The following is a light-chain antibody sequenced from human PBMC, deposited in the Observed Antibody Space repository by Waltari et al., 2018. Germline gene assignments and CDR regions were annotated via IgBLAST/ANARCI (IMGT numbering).Light chain of an antibody. V-gene: IGKV3-11*01. CDR2: DAS. Sequence: EIVLTQSPATLSLSPGERATLSCRASQSISSFLAWYQQKPGQAPRLLIYDASNRATGIPARFGGSGSETDFTLTISSLEPEDFAVYYCQQFVGYPYTFGQGTKVETK. CDR1: QSISSF. CDR3: QQFVGYPYT. J-gene: IGKJ2*01.